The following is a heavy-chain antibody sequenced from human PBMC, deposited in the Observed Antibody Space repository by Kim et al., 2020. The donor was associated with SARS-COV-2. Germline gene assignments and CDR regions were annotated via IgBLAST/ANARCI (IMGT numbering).Heavy chain of an antibody. CDR1: GGSISSSSYY. Sequence: SETLSLTCTVSGGSISSSSYYWGWIRQPPGKGLEWIGSIYYSGSSYYNPSLKSRVTISVDTSKNQFSLKLSSVTAADTAVYYCAGDVLGYCSGGSCYSYYFDYWGQGTLVTVSS. J-gene: IGHJ4*02. D-gene: IGHD2-15*01. V-gene: IGHV4-39*07. CDR3: AGDVLGYCSGGSCYSYYFDY. CDR2: IYYSGSS.